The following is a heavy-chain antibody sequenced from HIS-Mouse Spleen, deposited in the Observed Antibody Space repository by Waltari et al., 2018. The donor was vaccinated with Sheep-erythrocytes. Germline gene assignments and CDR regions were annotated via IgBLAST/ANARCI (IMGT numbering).Heavy chain of an antibody. J-gene: IGHJ3*02. V-gene: IGHV3-21*01. CDR3: ARDSSSSNAFDI. CDR2: ISSSRSYI. CDR1: GFTFSSYS. D-gene: IGHD6-6*01. Sequence: EVQLVESGGGLVKPGESLRLSCAASGFTFSSYSMNWVRQAPGKGLGWVSSISSSRSYIYYADSVKGRFTISRDNAKNSLYLQMNSLRAEDTAVYYCARDSSSSNAFDIWGQGTMVTVSS.